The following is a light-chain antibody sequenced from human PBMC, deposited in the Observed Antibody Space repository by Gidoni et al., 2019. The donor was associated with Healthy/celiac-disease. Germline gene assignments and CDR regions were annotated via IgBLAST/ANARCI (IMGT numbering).Light chain of an antibody. J-gene: IGKJ1*01. CDR1: QSVSSSY. CDR2: GAS. CDR3: QQYGSSPWT. V-gene: IGKV3-20*01. Sequence: EIVLTQSPGTLSLSPGERATLSCRASQSVSSSYLAWYQQKPGQAPRLLIYGASSRATGIPDRFSGSGSGTDFTLTISRLEPEDFAGYYCQQYGSSPWTFGQXTKVEIK.